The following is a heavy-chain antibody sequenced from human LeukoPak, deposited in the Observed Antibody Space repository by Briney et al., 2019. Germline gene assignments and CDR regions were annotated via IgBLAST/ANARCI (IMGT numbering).Heavy chain of an antibody. CDR3: ARGDAYCSGGSCHSGNFDQ. V-gene: IGHV1-18*04. D-gene: IGHD2-15*01. CDR1: GYTFTSYG. CDR2: ISGYNGNT. Sequence: GASVKVSCKASGYTFTSYGISWVRQAPGQGLEWMGWISGYNGNTNYAQKLQGRVTMTTDTSTSTAYMELRSLRSDDTAVYYCARGDAYCSGGSCHSGNFDQWGQGTLVTVS. J-gene: IGHJ4*02.